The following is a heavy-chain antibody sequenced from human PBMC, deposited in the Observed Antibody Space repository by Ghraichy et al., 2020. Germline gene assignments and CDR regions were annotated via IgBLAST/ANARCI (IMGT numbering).Heavy chain of an antibody. V-gene: IGHV3-21*01. D-gene: IGHD5-18*01. CDR1: GFTFSSYS. CDR2: ISSSSSYI. CDR3: ARDHDLVAKSDPAMVTNAFDI. Sequence: GGSLRLSCAASGFTFSSYSMNWVRQAPGKGLEWVSSISSSSSYIYYADSVKGRFTISRDNAKNSLYLQMNSLRAEDTAGYYCARDHDLVAKSDPAMVTNAFDIWGQGTMVTVSS. J-gene: IGHJ3*02.